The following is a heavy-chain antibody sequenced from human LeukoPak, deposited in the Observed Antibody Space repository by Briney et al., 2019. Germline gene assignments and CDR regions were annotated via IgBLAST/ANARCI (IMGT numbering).Heavy chain of an antibody. D-gene: IGHD3-10*01. CDR1: GGTFSSYA. J-gene: IGHJ2*01. CDR2: IIPIFGTA. CDR3: ARVVGVIIKSWYFDL. V-gene: IGHV1-69*13. Sequence: ASVKVSCKASGGTFSSYAISWVRQAPGQGLEWMGGIIPIFGTANYAQKFQGRVTITADESTSTAYMELSSLRSEDTAVYYCARVVGVIIKSWYFDLWGRGTLVTVSS.